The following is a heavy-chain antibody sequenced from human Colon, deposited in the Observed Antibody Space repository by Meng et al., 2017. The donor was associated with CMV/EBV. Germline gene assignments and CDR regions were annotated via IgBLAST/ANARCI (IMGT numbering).Heavy chain of an antibody. D-gene: IGHD1-7*01. Sequence: SVKVSCKASGGTFSRYAVSWVRQAPGQGLEWMGGIIPMFGMANHAQKFQGRVTITADRSTGTAHMQLSSLGSEDTAVYYCARGREWNYGGEAQFYYSGMDVWGQGTTVTVSS. V-gene: IGHV1-69*10. CDR1: GGTFSRYA. CDR2: IIPMFGMA. J-gene: IGHJ6*02. CDR3: ARGREWNYGGEAQFYYSGMDV.